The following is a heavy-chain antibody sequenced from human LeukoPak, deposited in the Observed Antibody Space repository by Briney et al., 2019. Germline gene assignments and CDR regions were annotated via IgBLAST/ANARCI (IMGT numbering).Heavy chain of an antibody. CDR2: ISAYNGYT. V-gene: IGHV1-18*01. Sequence: ASAKVSCKASGYTFTSYGISWVRQAPGQGLEWMGWISAYNGYTNYPQKLQGRVTMTTDTSTSTAYVELRSLRSDDTAVYYCARVNYDFWSGYYVYWGQGTLVTVSS. CDR3: ARVNYDFWSGYYVY. J-gene: IGHJ4*02. D-gene: IGHD3-3*01. CDR1: GYTFTSYG.